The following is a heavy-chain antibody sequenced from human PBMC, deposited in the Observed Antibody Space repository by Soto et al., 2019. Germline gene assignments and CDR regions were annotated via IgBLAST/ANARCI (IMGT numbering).Heavy chain of an antibody. J-gene: IGHJ6*03. CDR2: ISSSSSYI. V-gene: IGHV3-21*01. Sequence: GGSLRLSCAASGFTFSSYSMNWVRQAPGKGLEWVSSISSSSSYIYYADSVKGRFTISRDNAKNSLYLQMNSLRAEDTAVYYCARENVRWVRGIYYYYMDVWGKGTTVTVSS. CDR3: ARENVRWVRGIYYYYMDV. D-gene: IGHD3-10*01. CDR1: GFTFSSYS.